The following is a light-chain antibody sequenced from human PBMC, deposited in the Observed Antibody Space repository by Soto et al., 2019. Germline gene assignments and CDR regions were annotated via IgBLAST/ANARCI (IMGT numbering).Light chain of an antibody. CDR2: GAS. J-gene: IGKJ1*01. V-gene: IGKV3-15*01. Sequence: EIVRTQSPATLSVSPGERATLSCMASQSGSSNLAWYQQKPGQAPRLLIYGASTRATGIPARFSGSGSGTEFTLTISSLQSEDFAVYYCQQYNRWPRTFGQGTKVDVK. CDR1: QSGSSN. CDR3: QQYNRWPRT.